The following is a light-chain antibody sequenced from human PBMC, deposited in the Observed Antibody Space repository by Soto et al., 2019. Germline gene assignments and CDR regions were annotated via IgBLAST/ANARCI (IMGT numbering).Light chain of an antibody. CDR3: QQYNNYFT. V-gene: IGKV1-5*03. CDR1: QSVQTW. CDR2: KAT. J-gene: IGKJ1*01. Sequence: IQLTQSPSTLSASVGDRVAITCRASQSVQTWLAWFQQKPGKAPKLLIYKATTLETGVPSRFSGSGSKTEFTLTISDLQPDDLGTYYCQQYNNYFTFGQGTKVDIK.